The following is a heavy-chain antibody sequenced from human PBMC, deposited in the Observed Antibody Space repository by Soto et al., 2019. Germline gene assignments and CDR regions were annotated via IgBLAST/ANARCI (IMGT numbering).Heavy chain of an antibody. CDR2: ISYDGSNK. J-gene: IGHJ4*02. D-gene: IGHD3-3*01. V-gene: IGHV3-30*18. Sequence: GGSLRLSCAASGFIFSSYGMHWVRQAPGKGLEWVTVISYDGSNKYYADSVKGRFTISRDNSKNTLYLQMNSLRAEDTAVYYCAKVVAICGVVSPDYWGQGTLVTVSS. CDR3: AKVVAICGVVSPDY. CDR1: GFIFSSYG.